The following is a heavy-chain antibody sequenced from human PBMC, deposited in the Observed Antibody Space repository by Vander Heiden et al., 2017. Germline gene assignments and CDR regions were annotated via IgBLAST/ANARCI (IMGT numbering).Heavy chain of an antibody. V-gene: IGHV3-11*06. D-gene: IGHD3-10*01. Sequence: QVQLVESGGGLVKPGGSLRLSCAASGFTFSDYYLTWIRQAPGKGLELVSNISCSSSYTNYADSVKGRFTISRDNAKNSLYLRMNTLRAEDTAVYYCARCGLRGVLSAMDVWGQGTTVTVSS. CDR3: ARCGLRGVLSAMDV. CDR2: ISCSSSYT. J-gene: IGHJ6*02. CDR1: GFTFSDYY.